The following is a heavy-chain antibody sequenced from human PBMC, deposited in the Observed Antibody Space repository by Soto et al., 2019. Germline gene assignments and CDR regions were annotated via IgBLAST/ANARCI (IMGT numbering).Heavy chain of an antibody. V-gene: IGHV3-33*01. CDR1: GFTFSSYG. J-gene: IGHJ4*02. D-gene: IGHD6-13*01. CDR2: IWYDGSNK. CDR3: ASPITGMAGSLDY. Sequence: QVQLVESGGGVVQPGRSLRLSCAASGFTFSSYGMHWVRQAPGKGLEWVAVIWYDGSNKYYADSVKGRFTISRDNSKNPLNTKMNGLRAEYTAVIYRASPITGMAGSLDYGGQGTVFIVPS.